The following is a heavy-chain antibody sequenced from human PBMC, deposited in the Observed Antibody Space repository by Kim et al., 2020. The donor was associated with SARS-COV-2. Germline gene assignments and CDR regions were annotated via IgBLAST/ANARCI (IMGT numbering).Heavy chain of an antibody. J-gene: IGHJ6*02. V-gene: IGHV1-18*01. D-gene: IGHD1-1*01. CDR1: GYTFSSYG. Sequence: ASVKVSCKASGYTFSSYGISWVRQAPGQGLEWMGCISAYNGHTNYAQKLQGRVTMTTDTSTSTAYMELRSLRSDDTAVYYCARGLVQGSLSFRSEGYGMDAWGPGTTVTVSS. CDR2: ISAYNGHT. CDR3: ARGLVQGSLSFRSEGYGMDA.